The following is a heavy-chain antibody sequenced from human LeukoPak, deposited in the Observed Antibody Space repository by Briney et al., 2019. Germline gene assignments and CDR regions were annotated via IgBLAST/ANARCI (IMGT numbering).Heavy chain of an antibody. D-gene: IGHD5-12*01. CDR3: ARGGSGYDLLDY. CDR2: IIPIFGTA. Sequence: SVKVSCKASGGTFSSYAISWVRQALGQGLEWMGRIIPIFGTANYAQKFQGRVTITTDESTSAAYMELSSLRSEDTAVYYCARGGSGYDLLDYWGQGTLVTVSS. J-gene: IGHJ4*02. CDR1: GGTFSSYA. V-gene: IGHV1-69*05.